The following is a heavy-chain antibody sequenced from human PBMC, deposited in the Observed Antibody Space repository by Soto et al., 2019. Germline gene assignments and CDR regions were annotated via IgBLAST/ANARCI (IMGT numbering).Heavy chain of an antibody. D-gene: IGHD5-18*01. CDR1: GFTFRTYG. CDR3: AKGGGYTYGTNDAFDI. J-gene: IGHJ3*02. V-gene: IGHV3-30*18. Sequence: QVQLMESGGGVVQPGRSLRLSCAASGFTFRTYGMHWVRQAPGKGLEWVAVISDDGKNKYNIAYVEGRFTISRDNSKNTLFLQMNGLRTEDTAVYYCAKGGGYTYGTNDAFDIWGPGTMVTVSS. CDR2: ISDDGKNK.